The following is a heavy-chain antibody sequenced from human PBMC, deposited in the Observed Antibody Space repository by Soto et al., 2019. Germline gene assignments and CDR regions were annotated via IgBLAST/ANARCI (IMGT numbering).Heavy chain of an antibody. J-gene: IGHJ3*02. CDR1: GFTFTSSA. D-gene: IGHD2-15*01. V-gene: IGHV1-58*02. CDR3: AAVSAQPDCSGGSCGAFDI. CDR2: IVVGSGNT. Sequence: QMQLVQSGPEVKKPGTSVKVSCKASGFTFTSSAMQWVRQARGQRLAWRGWIVVGSGNTNYAQKFQERVTITRDMSTSTAYMELSSLRSEDTAVYYCAAVSAQPDCSGGSCGAFDIWGKGTMVTVSS.